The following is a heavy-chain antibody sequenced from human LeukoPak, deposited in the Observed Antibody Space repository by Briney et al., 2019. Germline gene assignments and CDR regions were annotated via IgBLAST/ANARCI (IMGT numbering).Heavy chain of an antibody. CDR1: GFTFSSYA. CDR3: ARDEAIAAAGPIFQH. J-gene: IGHJ1*01. V-gene: IGHV3-30-3*01. D-gene: IGHD6-13*01. CDR2: ISYDGSNK. Sequence: GGSLRLSCAASGFTFSSYAMHWVRQAPGKGLEWVAVISYDGSNKYYADSVKGRFTISRDNSKNTLYLQMNSLRAEDTAVYYCARDEAIAAAGPIFQHWGQGTLVTVSS.